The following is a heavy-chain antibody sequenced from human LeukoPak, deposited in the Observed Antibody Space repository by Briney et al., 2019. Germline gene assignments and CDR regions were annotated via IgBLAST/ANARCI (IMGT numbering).Heavy chain of an antibody. V-gene: IGHV1-69*05. CDR3: ASYGYSNYAWYFDL. Sequence: SVKVSCKASGGTFSSYAISWVRQAPGQGLEWMGGIIPIFGTANYAQKFQGRVTITTDESTSTAYMELSSLRSEDTAVYYCASYGYSNYAWYFDLWGRGTLVTVSS. D-gene: IGHD4-11*01. CDR2: IIPIFGTA. CDR1: GGTFSSYA. J-gene: IGHJ2*01.